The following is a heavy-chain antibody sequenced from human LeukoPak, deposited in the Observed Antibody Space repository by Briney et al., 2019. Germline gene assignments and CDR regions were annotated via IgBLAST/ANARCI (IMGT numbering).Heavy chain of an antibody. CDR3: ARAYPGYSYGGGSFDP. CDR2: IIPIFGTA. CDR1: GGTFSSYA. J-gene: IGHJ5*02. D-gene: IGHD5-18*01. Sequence: SVKVSCKASGGTFSSYAISWVRQAPGQGLEWMGRIIPIFGTANYAQKFQGRVTITTDESTSTAYMELSSLRSEDTAVYYCARAYPGYSYGGGSFDPWGQGTLVTVSS. V-gene: IGHV1-69*05.